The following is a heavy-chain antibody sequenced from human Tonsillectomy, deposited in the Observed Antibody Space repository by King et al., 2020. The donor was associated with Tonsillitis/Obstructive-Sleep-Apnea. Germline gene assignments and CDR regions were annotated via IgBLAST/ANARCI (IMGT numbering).Heavy chain of an antibody. Sequence: VQLVESGGGLVKPGGSLRLSCAASGFTFSNAWMNWVRQAPGKGLEWVGRIKSKTEGGTTDYAAPVKGRFTISRDDSKNTLYLQMNSLKTEDTAVYYCTSNLSMATIKLNEFDICGRGTMVTVSS. CDR1: GFTFSNAW. CDR3: TSNLSMATIKLNEFDI. D-gene: IGHD5-24*01. CDR2: IKSKTEGGTT. J-gene: IGHJ3*02. V-gene: IGHV3-15*07.